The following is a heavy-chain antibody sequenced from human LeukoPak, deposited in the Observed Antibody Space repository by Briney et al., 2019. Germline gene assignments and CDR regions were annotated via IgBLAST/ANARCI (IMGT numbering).Heavy chain of an antibody. Sequence: PGGSLRLSCAASGFTFSSYGMHWVRQAPGKGLEWVSAISGSGGSTYYADSVKGRFTISRDNSKNTLYLQMNSLRAEDTAVYYCASRYCSSTSCSRAFDIWGQGTMVTVSS. CDR2: ISGSGGST. CDR3: ASRYCSSTSCSRAFDI. D-gene: IGHD2-2*01. CDR1: GFTFSSYG. V-gene: IGHV3-23*01. J-gene: IGHJ3*02.